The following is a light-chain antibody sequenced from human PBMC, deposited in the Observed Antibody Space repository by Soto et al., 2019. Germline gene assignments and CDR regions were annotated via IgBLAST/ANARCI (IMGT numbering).Light chain of an antibody. CDR3: QQYNSFPYS. Sequence: IQMTQSPSTLSASVGDRVSITCRASQSIFSWLAWYQQKPGKAPNLLIYKASSLESGVPSRYSGRGSGTEFTLTISGLQPDDLATYYCQQYNSFPYSFGQGTKLEIK. V-gene: IGKV1-5*03. CDR1: QSIFSW. CDR2: KAS. J-gene: IGKJ2*03.